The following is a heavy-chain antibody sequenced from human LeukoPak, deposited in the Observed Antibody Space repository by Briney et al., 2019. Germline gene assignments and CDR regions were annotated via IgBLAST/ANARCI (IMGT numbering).Heavy chain of an antibody. CDR3: AKGYYYDNSGESYFDY. V-gene: IGHV3-74*01. Sequence: GGSLRLSCAASGFTFSSYWMHWVRQAPGKGLVWVSRINSDGSSTSYADSVKGRFTISRDNAKNTLYLQMNSLRAEDTAVYYCAKGYYYDNSGESYFDYWAREPWSPSPQ. J-gene: IGHJ4*02. CDR1: GFTFSSYW. CDR2: INSDGSST. D-gene: IGHD3-22*01.